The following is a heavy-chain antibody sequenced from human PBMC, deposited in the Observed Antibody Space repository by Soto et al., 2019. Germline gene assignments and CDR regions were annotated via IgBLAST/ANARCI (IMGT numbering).Heavy chain of an antibody. CDR2: ISYDGRNK. V-gene: IGHV3-30*18. D-gene: IGHD3-10*01. CDR3: AKAVDITVRGVPPSDY. J-gene: IGHJ4*02. CDR1: GFIFHNFG. Sequence: QVQLVESGGGVVQPGRSLRLSCAASGFIFHNFGMHWVRQTPGKGLEWVAVISYDGRNKYYADLVKGRFTISRDNSQNTQYLQMNSLRPEDTAVYFCAKAVDITVRGVPPSDYWGQGTLVTVSS.